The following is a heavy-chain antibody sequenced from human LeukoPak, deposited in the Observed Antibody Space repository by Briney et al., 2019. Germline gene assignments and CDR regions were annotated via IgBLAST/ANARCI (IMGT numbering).Heavy chain of an antibody. CDR1: GYTFTDYY. D-gene: IGHD5-12*01. CDR3: ARDMGRYSGYDYDY. V-gene: IGHV1-2*02. CDR2: IHPNSGAT. J-gene: IGHJ4*02. Sequence: VASVKVSCKTSGYTFTDYYLHWVRQAPGQGLEWVGWIHPNSGATHYAQKFQGRLTMTRDTSLSTVYMELTRLRSDDTAVYYCARDMGRYSGYDYDYWGQGTLVTASS.